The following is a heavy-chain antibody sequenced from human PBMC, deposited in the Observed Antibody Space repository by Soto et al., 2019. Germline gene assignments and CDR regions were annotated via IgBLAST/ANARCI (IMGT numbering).Heavy chain of an antibody. V-gene: IGHV3-23*01. CDR1: GLSFSNYA. D-gene: IGHD6-19*01. Sequence: GSLRLSSAAAGLSFSNYAMGGVRQAPGRGLELLSLITPNGRRSWYAESGKGRFTISRDNCKNTLYLQMNILRGYDTAVYYCAKGYEVSYSVASGWYSNYFYGLDCWGQGTTVTVSS. J-gene: IGHJ6*02. CDR3: AKGYEVSYSVASGWYSNYFYGLDC. CDR2: ITPNGRRS.